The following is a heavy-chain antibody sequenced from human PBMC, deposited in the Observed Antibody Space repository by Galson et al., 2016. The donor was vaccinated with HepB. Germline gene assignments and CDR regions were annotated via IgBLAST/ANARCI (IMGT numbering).Heavy chain of an antibody. CDR2: INGDGTTT. CDR1: RFIFRGYW. D-gene: IGHD2-15*01. Sequence: SLRLSCAAPRFIFRGYWMQWVRQAPGKGLMWVARINGDGTTTVYADSVKGRFTISRDSAKNTLYLQMTSLRAEDTAVYYCSRDRLSMADTWGQGTLVTVSS. CDR3: SRDRLSMADT. J-gene: IGHJ5*02. V-gene: IGHV3-74*01.